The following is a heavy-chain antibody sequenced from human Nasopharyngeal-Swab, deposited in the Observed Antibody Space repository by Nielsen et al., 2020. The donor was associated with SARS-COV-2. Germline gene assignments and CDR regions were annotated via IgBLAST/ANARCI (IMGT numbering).Heavy chain of an antibody. CDR3: AKEGPGMFGVVGLDV. CDR1: GFILSSYG. Sequence: LKIYCAASGFILSSYGMHWVRQAPGKGLEWVAVLSYDGINKYNADSVKGRFTISRDNSKDTLYLQMNSLRAEDTAVYYCAKEGPGMFGVVGLDVWGQGTTVTVSS. V-gene: IGHV3-30*18. CDR2: LSYDGINK. J-gene: IGHJ6*02. D-gene: IGHD3-3*01.